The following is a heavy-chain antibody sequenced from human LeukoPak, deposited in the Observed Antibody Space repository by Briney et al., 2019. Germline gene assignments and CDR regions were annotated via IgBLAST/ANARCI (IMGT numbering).Heavy chain of an antibody. D-gene: IGHD3-22*01. CDR1: GFTFSSSV. V-gene: IGHV3-64*01. J-gene: IGHJ3*02. CDR3: AREGHSSGHCGTFDI. CDR2: IDSSGGST. Sequence: GGSLRLSCAASGFTFSSSVMHWVRQGPGKGLEYVSGIDSSGGSTHYANSLKDRFTISRDNSKNTLYLQMGSLSAEDMAVYYCAREGHSSGHCGTFDIWGQGTMVTVSS.